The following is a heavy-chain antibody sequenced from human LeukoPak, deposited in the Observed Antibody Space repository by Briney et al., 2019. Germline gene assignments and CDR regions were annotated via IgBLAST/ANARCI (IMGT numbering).Heavy chain of an antibody. D-gene: IGHD4-17*01. Sequence: GGSLRLSCAASGFTFTGSWMHWVRQVPGKGLLWVARMNGDGSTINYADSVKGRFTISRDDANNMLYLQMNSLKVEDMAVYYCARAGYYRFDYWGRGVLVTVSS. V-gene: IGHV3-74*01. CDR2: MNGDGSTI. CDR3: ARAGYYRFDY. CDR1: GFTFTGSW. J-gene: IGHJ4*02.